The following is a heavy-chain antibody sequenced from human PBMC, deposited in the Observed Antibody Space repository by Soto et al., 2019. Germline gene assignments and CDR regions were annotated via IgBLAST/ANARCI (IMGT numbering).Heavy chain of an antibody. CDR3: AREEMVYGPTGFDP. CDR2: IYYSGST. Sequence: SETLSLTCTVSGGSISSYYWSWIRQPPGKGLEWIGYIYYSGSTNYNPSLKSRVTISVDTSKNQFSLKLSSVTAADTAVYYCAREEMVYGPTGFDPWGQGTLVTVSS. J-gene: IGHJ5*02. D-gene: IGHD2-8*01. CDR1: GGSISSYY. V-gene: IGHV4-59*01.